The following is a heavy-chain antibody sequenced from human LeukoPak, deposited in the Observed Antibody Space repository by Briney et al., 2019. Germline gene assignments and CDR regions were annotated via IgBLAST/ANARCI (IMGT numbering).Heavy chain of an antibody. Sequence: GESLKISCKGSGYSFTSYWIGWVRQMPGKGLEWMGIIYPGDSDTRYSPSFQGQVTISADKSISTAYLQWSSLKASDTAMYYCARLSESSSQLPYFDYWGQGTLVTVSS. J-gene: IGHJ4*02. CDR2: IYPGDSDT. D-gene: IGHD6-13*01. V-gene: IGHV5-51*01. CDR1: GYSFTSYW. CDR3: ARLSESSSQLPYFDY.